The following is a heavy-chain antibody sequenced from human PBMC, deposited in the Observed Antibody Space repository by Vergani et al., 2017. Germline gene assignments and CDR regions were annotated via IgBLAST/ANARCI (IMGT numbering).Heavy chain of an antibody. V-gene: IGHV1-2*06. D-gene: IGHD2-2*01. CDR2: IDANSVDT. Sequence: QVQLVQSGAEVKKPGASVRVSCKASGFTFTSYHIHWVRQAPGQGLDWLGRIDANSVDTRYSKRFQDRVTITRGTSINTAYMEMTRLRPDDTAIYYCARVIVCCSRTKCFADHWGQGTLVTVSS. J-gene: IGHJ4*02. CDR1: GFTFTSYH. CDR3: ARVIVCCSRTKCFADH.